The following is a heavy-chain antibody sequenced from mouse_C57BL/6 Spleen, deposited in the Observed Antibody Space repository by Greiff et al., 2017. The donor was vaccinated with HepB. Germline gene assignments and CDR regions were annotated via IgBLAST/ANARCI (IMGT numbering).Heavy chain of an antibody. CDR1: GFTFSSYA. Sequence: EVKVVESGGGLVKPGGSLKLSCAASGFTFSSYAMSWVRQTPEKRLEWVATISDGGSYTYYPDNVKGRFTISRDNAKNNLYLQMSHLKSEDTAMYYCAREITTYYAMDYWGQGTSVTVSS. V-gene: IGHV5-4*01. CDR3: AREITTYYAMDY. J-gene: IGHJ4*01. D-gene: IGHD1-1*01. CDR2: ISDGGSYT.